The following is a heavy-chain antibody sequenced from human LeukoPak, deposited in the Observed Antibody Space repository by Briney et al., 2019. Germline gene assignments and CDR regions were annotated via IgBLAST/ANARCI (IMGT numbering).Heavy chain of an antibody. CDR2: ISYDGSSK. Sequence: HPGGSLRLSCAASGVTFSSYGMHWVRQAPGKGLEWVAAISYDGSSKYYADSVKGRFSVSRDNSKNTLYLQMSSLRPEDTAVYYCARDHQLQNGNWFDPWGQGTLVTVSS. V-gene: IGHV3-30*03. J-gene: IGHJ5*02. CDR3: ARDHQLQNGNWFDP. CDR1: GVTFSSYG. D-gene: IGHD2-2*01.